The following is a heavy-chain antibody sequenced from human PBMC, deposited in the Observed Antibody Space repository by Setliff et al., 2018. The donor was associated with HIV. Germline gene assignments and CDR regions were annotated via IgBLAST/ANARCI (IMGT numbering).Heavy chain of an antibody. CDR3: AGGMDYYDTSGYYQYYFDY. D-gene: IGHD3-22*01. J-gene: IGHJ4*02. CDR1: GYTFTSDY. CDR2: INPKSDGT. Sequence: ASVKVSCKASGYTFTSDYIHWVRQAPGQGLEWMGWINPKSDGTNYAQKFQGWITMTRDTSISTAYMELSRLRSDDTAVYYCAGGMDYYDTSGYYQYYFDYWGQGTLVTVSS. V-gene: IGHV1-2*04.